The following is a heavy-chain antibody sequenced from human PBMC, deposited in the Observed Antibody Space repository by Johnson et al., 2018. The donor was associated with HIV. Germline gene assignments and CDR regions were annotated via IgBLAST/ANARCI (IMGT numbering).Heavy chain of an antibody. CDR3: ARALAEGWFSYDVFDI. V-gene: IGHV3-7*05. D-gene: IGHD3-10*01. Sequence: VQLVESGGGLVQPGGSLRLSCVASGFSYSRYWMTWVRQAPGKGLEWVASIKQDGNEKYYVDSVKGRFTIARDNAKNSVELQMNSLRAEDTAVYYCARALAEGWFSYDVFDIWGQGTMVTVSS. CDR1: GFSYSRYW. J-gene: IGHJ3*02. CDR2: IKQDGNEK.